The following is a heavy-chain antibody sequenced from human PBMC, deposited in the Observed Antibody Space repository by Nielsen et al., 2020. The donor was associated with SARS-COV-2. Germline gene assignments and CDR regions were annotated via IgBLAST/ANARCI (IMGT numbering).Heavy chain of an antibody. CDR2: ISGNNGNV. V-gene: IGHV1-18*03. CDR3: AREGSGVVPGPLGIGMWYLYYYMDV. D-gene: IGHD2-2*01. Sequence: ASVKVSCKASDNTFTTISWVRQAPGQGLEWMGRISGNNGNVKYAQNLQGRVTMTTDTSTYTVYMELKRLRSDDMAVYYCAREGSGVVPGPLGIGMWYLYYYMDVWGKGTTVTVSS. CDR1: DNTFTT. J-gene: IGHJ6*03.